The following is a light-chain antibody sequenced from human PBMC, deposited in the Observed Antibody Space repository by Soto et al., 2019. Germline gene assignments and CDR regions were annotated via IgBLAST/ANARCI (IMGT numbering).Light chain of an antibody. Sequence: DIHMTQAPSTLSASVGDRVTITCRASQSINAWLAWYQQKQGKAPKLLIYDVSTLASGVPSRFSGSASGTEFTLTISNLESDDFSSYYCQQYHRYSTFGQGTRVDIK. CDR3: QQYHRYST. V-gene: IGKV1-5*01. CDR1: QSINAW. CDR2: DVS. J-gene: IGKJ1*01.